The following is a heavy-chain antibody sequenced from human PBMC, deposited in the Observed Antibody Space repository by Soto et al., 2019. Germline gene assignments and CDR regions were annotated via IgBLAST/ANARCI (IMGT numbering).Heavy chain of an antibody. Sequence: PSETLSLTCAVYGGSFSGYYWTWIRQPPGTGLEWIGEINHSGSTNYNPSLKSRVTISVDTSKNQFSLKLSSVTAADTAVYYCARVYGDISGYYYYKYYYYGMDVWGQGTTVTGSS. V-gene: IGHV4-34*01. CDR2: INHSGST. CDR3: ARVYGDISGYYYYKYYYYGMDV. J-gene: IGHJ6*02. CDR1: GGSFSGYY. D-gene: IGHD3-22*01.